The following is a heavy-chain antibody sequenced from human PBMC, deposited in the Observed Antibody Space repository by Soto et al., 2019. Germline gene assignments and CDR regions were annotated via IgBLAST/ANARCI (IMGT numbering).Heavy chain of an antibody. CDR2: ISSSGSTI. J-gene: IGHJ4*02. Sequence: GGSLRLSCAASGFTFSSYEMNWVRQAPGKGLEWVSYISSSGSTIYYAVSVKGRFTISRDNAKNSLYLQMNSLRAEDTAVYYCARVPSSGYYSYYFDYWGQGTLVTVSS. V-gene: IGHV3-48*03. CDR3: ARVPSSGYYSYYFDY. D-gene: IGHD3-22*01. CDR1: GFTFSSYE.